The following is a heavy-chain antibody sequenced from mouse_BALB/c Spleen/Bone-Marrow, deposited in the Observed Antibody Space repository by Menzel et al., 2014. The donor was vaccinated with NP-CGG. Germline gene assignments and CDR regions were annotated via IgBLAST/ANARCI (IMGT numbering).Heavy chain of an antibody. D-gene: IGHD2-1*01. CDR3: ARDGNFFFAY. CDR2: IDPANGNT. CDR1: VFNLKDTY. J-gene: IGHJ3*01. Sequence: EVHLVESGAALLPPGASVKLSCTASVFNLKDTYMHWVPQRPEQCLEWIGRIDPANGNTKYDPKFQGKATITADTSSNTAYLQLSSLTSEDTAVYYCARDGNFFFAYWGQGTLGTGAA. V-gene: IGHV14-3*02.